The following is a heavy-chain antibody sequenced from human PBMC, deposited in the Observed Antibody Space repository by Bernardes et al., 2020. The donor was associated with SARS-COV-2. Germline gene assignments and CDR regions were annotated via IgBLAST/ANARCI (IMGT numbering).Heavy chain of an antibody. CDR1: GYTFTAYY. Sequence: ASVKVSCKASGYTFTAYYIHFVRQAPGQGLEWMGWIYAATGGTNFAQKFQGRVTMTRDTSISTAYMDLSSLRSDDTAMYYCVASNWASGDGFDVWGQGTLVTVSS. CDR3: VASNWASGDGFDV. D-gene: IGHD7-27*01. J-gene: IGHJ3*01. V-gene: IGHV1-2*02. CDR2: IYAATGGT.